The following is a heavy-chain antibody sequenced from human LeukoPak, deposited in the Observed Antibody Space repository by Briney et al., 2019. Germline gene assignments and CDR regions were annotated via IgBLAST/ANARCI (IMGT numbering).Heavy chain of an antibody. V-gene: IGHV4-59*01. D-gene: IGHD4/OR15-4a*01. Sequence: PSETLSLTCTVSGDYISGFYWSWIRKPPGQGLEWVGYIYYSGDTAYNPSLRSRVTISVDTSKNQFSLQLRSMTTADTAVYYCVRGPYGASISKWFDPWGQGTQVSVSP. CDR1: GDYISGFY. CDR2: IYYSGDT. J-gene: IGHJ5*02. CDR3: VRGPYGASISKWFDP.